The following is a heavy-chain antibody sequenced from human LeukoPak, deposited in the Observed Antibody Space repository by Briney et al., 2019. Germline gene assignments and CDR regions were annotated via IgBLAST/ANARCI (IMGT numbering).Heavy chain of an antibody. V-gene: IGHV4-34*01. CDR3: ARGRIWDTAMAERYFDL. CDR1: GGSFSGYY. J-gene: IGHJ2*01. CDR2: INHSGST. D-gene: IGHD5-18*01. Sequence: SETLSLTCDVYGGSFSGYYWSWIRQPPGKGLEWIGEINHSGSTNYNPSLKSRVTISVDTSKNQFSLKLSSVTAADTAVYYCARGRIWDTAMAERYFDLWGRGTLVTVSS.